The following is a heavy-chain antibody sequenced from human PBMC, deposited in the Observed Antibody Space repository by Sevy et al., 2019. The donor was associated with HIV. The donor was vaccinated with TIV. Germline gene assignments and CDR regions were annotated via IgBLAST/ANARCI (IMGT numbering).Heavy chain of an antibody. D-gene: IGHD3-16*02. Sequence: KQSQTLSLTCTVSGGSISSSSYYWGWIRQPPGKGLEWIGSIYYSGSTYYNPSLKSRVTISVDTSKNQFSLKLSSVTAADTAVYYCARHSRPPKNRFHNYDYIWGSYLYYYYGMDVWGQGTTVTVSS. V-gene: IGHV4-39*01. J-gene: IGHJ6*02. CDR3: ARHSRPPKNRFHNYDYIWGSYLYYYYGMDV. CDR2: IYYSGST. CDR1: GGSISSSSYY.